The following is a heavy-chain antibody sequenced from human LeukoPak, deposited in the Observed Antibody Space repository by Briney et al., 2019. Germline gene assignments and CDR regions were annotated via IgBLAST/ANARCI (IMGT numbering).Heavy chain of an antibody. Sequence: PGGSLRLSCAAFGFVFGRYAMSWVRRAPGKGLEWVSGQSASDFSTFYAESVRGRFTISRDNSKNTLYLHMDGLRAEDTAVYYCAKGFAVAGYHFDSWGRGALVSVSS. J-gene: IGHJ4*02. V-gene: IGHV3-23*01. D-gene: IGHD6-19*01. CDR1: GFVFGRYA. CDR3: AKGFAVAGYHFDS. CDR2: QSASDFST.